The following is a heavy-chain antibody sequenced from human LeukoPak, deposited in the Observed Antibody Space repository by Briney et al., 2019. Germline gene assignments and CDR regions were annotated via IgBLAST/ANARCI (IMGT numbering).Heavy chain of an antibody. Sequence: GASVKVSCKASGYTFTSYGISWVRQAPGQGLEWMGWISAYNGNTNYAQKLQGRVTMTTDTSTSTAYMELRSLRADDTAVYYCARIGNYYDSSGYQNWGQGTLVTVSS. CDR3: ARIGNYYDSSGYQN. V-gene: IGHV1-18*01. CDR1: GYTFTSYG. J-gene: IGHJ4*02. CDR2: ISAYNGNT. D-gene: IGHD3-22*01.